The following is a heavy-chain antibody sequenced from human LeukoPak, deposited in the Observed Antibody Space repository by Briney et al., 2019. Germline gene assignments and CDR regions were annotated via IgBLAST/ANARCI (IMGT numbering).Heavy chain of an antibody. V-gene: IGHV1-69*04. CDR2: IIPFLGIA. D-gene: IGHD6-19*01. Sequence: ASVKVSCKASGGTFSSYAISWVRQAPGQGLEWMGRIIPFLGIANYAQKFQGRVTITADKSTSTAYMELSSLRSEDTAVYYCARDLAVAGSFDYWGQGTLVTVSS. CDR1: GGTFSSYA. J-gene: IGHJ4*02. CDR3: ARDLAVAGSFDY.